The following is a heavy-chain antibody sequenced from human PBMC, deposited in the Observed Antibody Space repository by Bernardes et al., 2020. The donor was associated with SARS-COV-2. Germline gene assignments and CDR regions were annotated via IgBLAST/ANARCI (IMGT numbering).Heavy chain of an antibody. CDR3: AKDLRGGTRNWYFDL. Sequence: GSLRLSCAASGFTFTNYAMIWVRQPPGKGLEWVSAISGSDDSIFYAASVKGRFSISRDNSKNMLYLQMNGLRAEDTAVYYCAKDLRGGTRNWYFDLWGRGTLVTVSS. D-gene: IGHD1-1*01. J-gene: IGHJ2*01. V-gene: IGHV3-23*01. CDR1: GFTFTNYA. CDR2: ISGSDDSI.